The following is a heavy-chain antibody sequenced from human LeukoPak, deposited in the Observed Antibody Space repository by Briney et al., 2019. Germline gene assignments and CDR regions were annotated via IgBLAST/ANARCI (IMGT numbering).Heavy chain of an antibody. Sequence: GGSLRLSCAASGFTFSNYAMTWVRQAPGKGLEWVSGISGSGGSTYYADSVKGRFTISRDNSKNTLYLQMNSLRAEDTAVYYCAKSGILAYCGGDCYYYFDYWGQGTLVTVSS. V-gene: IGHV3-23*01. CDR1: GFTFSNYA. CDR2: ISGSGGST. J-gene: IGHJ4*02. CDR3: AKSGILAYCGGDCYYYFDY. D-gene: IGHD2-21*02.